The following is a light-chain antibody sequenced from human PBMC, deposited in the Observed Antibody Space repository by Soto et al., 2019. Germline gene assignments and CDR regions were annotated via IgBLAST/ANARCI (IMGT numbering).Light chain of an antibody. V-gene: IGKV3-15*01. CDR3: QQYNNWPLA. CDR1: QTISSV. CDR2: WAS. Sequence: ERMSSRCPGTLFLSPGERATLSFVASQTISSVLTWYQPKPGPSPKPLIHWASTRATGIPARFSGSGSGTGFTLTISSLEFEDFAIYYCQQYNNWPLAFGQGTKVDIK. J-gene: IGKJ1*01.